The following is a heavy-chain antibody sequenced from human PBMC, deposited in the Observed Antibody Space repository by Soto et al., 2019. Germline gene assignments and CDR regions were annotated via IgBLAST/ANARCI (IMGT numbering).Heavy chain of an antibody. CDR3: ARGFGSGRPTIFDY. CDR1: GFTYSSYD. J-gene: IGHJ4*02. V-gene: IGHV3-13*01. D-gene: IGHD6-19*01. CDR2: IDTAGKT. Sequence: EVQLVESGGGLVQPGGSLRLSCAASGFTYSSYDMHWVRQVIGKGLEWVSGIDTAGKTYYPGSVKGRFTISRENAKNSLYLQMNGLRAGDTAVYYCARGFGSGRPTIFDYWGQGTLVTVSS.